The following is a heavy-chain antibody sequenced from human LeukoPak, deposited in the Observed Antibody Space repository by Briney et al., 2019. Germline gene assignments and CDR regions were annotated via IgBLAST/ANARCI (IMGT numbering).Heavy chain of an antibody. Sequence: GGSLRLSCAASGFTFSSYDVHWVRQATGKGLEWVSSIGTAGDTNYPGSVKGRFTTSTENAKNSLYLQMNSLRAGDTAVYYCARGRARSFDYWGQGTLVTVSS. CDR3: ARGRARSFDY. V-gene: IGHV3-13*01. J-gene: IGHJ4*02. CDR1: GFTFSSYD. CDR2: IGTAGDT.